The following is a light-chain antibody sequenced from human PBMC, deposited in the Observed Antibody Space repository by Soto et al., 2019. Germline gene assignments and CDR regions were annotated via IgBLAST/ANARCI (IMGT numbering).Light chain of an antibody. CDR1: SSNIGAGYD. V-gene: IGLV1-40*01. J-gene: IGLJ1*01. Sequence: QAVVTQPPSVSGAPGQRVTISCTGSSSNIGAGYDVHWYQQVPGTAPKLLIYGNNNRPSGVPDRFSGSKSGTSASLAITGLQAEVEADYYCQSYDSSLSVHYVFGTGTKLTVL. CDR2: GNN. CDR3: QSYDSSLSVHYV.